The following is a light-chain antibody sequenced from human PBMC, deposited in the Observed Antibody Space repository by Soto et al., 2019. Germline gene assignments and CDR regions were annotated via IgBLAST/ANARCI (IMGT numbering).Light chain of an antibody. J-gene: IGLJ1*01. CDR2: EVS. Sequence: QSVLTQPPSVSGSPGQSVTISCTGTSSDVGSYNRVSWYQQPPGTAPKLMIYEVSNRPSGVPDRFSGSKSGNTASLTISGLQAEDEADYYCSSYTSSRTYVFGTRTKVTVL. CDR3: SSYTSSRTYV. CDR1: SSDVGSYNR. V-gene: IGLV2-18*02.